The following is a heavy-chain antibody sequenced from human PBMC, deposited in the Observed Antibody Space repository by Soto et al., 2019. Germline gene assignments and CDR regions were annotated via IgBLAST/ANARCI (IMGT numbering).Heavy chain of an antibody. Sequence: PSETLSLTCTVSGGSISSGGYYWSWIRQHPGKGLEWIGYIYYSGSTYYNPSLKSRVTISVDTSKNQFSLKLSSVTAADTAVYYCARERAGTTIFDYWGQGTLITVSS. CDR1: GGSISSGGYY. V-gene: IGHV4-31*03. D-gene: IGHD6-19*01. J-gene: IGHJ4*02. CDR3: ARERAGTTIFDY. CDR2: IYYSGST.